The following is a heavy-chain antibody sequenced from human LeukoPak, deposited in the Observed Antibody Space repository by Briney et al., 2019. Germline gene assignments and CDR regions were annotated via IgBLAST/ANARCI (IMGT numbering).Heavy chain of an antibody. D-gene: IGHD3-22*01. CDR3: ARVAYYYDSSGYHGWFDP. V-gene: IGHV4-38-2*02. CDR2: IYHSGST. CDR1: GYSISSGYY. Sequence: PSETLSLTCTVSGYSISSGYYWGWIRQPPGKGLEWIGSIYHSGSTYYNPSLKSRVTISVDTSKNQFSLKLSSVTAADTAVYYCARVAYYYDSSGYHGWFDPWGQGTLVTVSS. J-gene: IGHJ5*02.